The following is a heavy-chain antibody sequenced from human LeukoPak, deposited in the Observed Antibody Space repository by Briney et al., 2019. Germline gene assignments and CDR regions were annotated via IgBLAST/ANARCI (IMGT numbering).Heavy chain of an antibody. CDR3: ARRGGRNGWGDFDY. J-gene: IGHJ4*02. CDR2: ISVSGDST. CDR1: GFSFNNYA. V-gene: IGHV3-23*01. D-gene: IGHD3-10*01. Sequence: GGSLRLSCAASGFSFNNYAMNWVRQAPGKGLEWVSTISVSGDSTFYADSVQGRFTISRDTSRNSLSLHMNSLRAEDTALYFCARRGGRNGWGDFDYWGQGTLVTVSS.